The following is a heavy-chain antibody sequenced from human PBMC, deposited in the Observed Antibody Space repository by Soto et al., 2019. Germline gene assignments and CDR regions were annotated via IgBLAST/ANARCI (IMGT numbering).Heavy chain of an antibody. CDR1: GGSISSSNW. V-gene: IGHV4-4*02. J-gene: IGHJ6*02. CDR2: IYHSGST. CDR3: ARNWNYDMDYYYGMDV. D-gene: IGHD1-7*01. Sequence: SWETLSLTCAVSGGSISSSNWWSWVRQPPGKGLEWIGEIYHSGSTNYNPSLKSRVTISVDKSKNQFSLKLSSVTAADTAVYYCARNWNYDMDYYYGMDVWGQGTTVTVS.